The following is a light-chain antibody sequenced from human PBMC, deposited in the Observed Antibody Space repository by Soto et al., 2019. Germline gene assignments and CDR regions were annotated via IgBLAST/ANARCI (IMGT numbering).Light chain of an antibody. CDR2: LGS. Sequence: IALTQSPLSLSVTPGEPASISCRSSQTLLHSNGYTYLNWYLQKPGQSPQLLIYLGSNRASGVPVRVSGSGSVTDFTLKINRVQAEDVEVWYSMQGLRPMYTFGQGAKLDIK. CDR3: MQGLRPMYT. CDR1: QTLLHSNGYTY. J-gene: IGKJ2*01. V-gene: IGKV2-28*01.